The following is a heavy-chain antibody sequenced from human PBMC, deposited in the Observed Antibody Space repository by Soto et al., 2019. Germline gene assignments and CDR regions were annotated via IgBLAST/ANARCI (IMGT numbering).Heavy chain of an antibody. J-gene: IGHJ6*02. Sequence: WGSLRLSCAASGFTFSDHYMDWVRQAPGKGLEWVGRTRNKANSYTTEYAASVKGRFTISRDDSKNSLYLQMNSLKTEDTAVYYCARVIPPAIVATTNYYYYGMDVWGQGTTVTVSS. V-gene: IGHV3-72*01. CDR3: ARVIPPAIVATTNYYYYGMDV. D-gene: IGHD5-12*01. CDR2: TRNKANSYTT. CDR1: GFTFSDHY.